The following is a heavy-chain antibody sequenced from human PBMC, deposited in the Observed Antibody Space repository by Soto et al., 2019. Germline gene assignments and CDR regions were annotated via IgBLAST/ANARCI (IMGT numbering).Heavy chain of an antibody. V-gene: IGHV3-30-3*01. CDR3: ARVNGDPFDY. CDR1: GFTFSSYA. J-gene: IGHJ4*02. D-gene: IGHD4-17*01. CDR2: ISYDGSNK. Sequence: QVQLVESGGGVVQPGRSLRLSCAASGFTFSSYAMHSVRQAPGKGLEWVAVISYDGSNKYYADSVKGRFTISRDNSKNTLYLQMNSLTAEDTAVYYCARVNGDPFDYWGQGTLVTVSS.